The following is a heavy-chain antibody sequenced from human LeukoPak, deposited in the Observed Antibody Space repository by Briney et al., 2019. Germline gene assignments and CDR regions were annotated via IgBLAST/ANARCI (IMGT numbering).Heavy chain of an antibody. V-gene: IGHV4-34*01. Sequence: SETLSLTCAVYGGSFSGYYWSWIRQPPGKGLEWIGEINHSGSTNYNPSLKSRVTISVDTSKNQFSLKLSSVTAADTAVYYCASVPGYCSSTSCYGMDVWGQGTTVTVSS. CDR2: INHSGST. CDR1: GGSFSGYY. D-gene: IGHD2-2*01. J-gene: IGHJ6*02. CDR3: ASVPGYCSSTSCYGMDV.